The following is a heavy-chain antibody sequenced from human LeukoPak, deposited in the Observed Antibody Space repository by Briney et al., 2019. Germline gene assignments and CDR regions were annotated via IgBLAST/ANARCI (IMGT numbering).Heavy chain of an antibody. CDR1: GFTFDDYA. D-gene: IGHD6-13*01. CDR3: AKDRRVRAPRLSSSWYDY. Sequence: GGSLRLSCAASGFTFDDYAMHWVRQAPGKGLEWVSGISWNSGSIGYADSVKGRFTISRDNAKNSLYLQMNSLRAEDMALYYCAKDRRVRAPRLSSSWYDYWGQGTLVTVSS. J-gene: IGHJ4*02. V-gene: IGHV3-9*03. CDR2: ISWNSGSI.